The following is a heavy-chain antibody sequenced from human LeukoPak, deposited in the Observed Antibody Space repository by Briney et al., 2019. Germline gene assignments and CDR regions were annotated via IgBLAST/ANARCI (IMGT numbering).Heavy chain of an antibody. CDR1: GYTFTSYD. D-gene: IGHD3-3*01. J-gene: IGHJ4*02. Sequence: ASVKVSCKASGYTFTSYDINWVRQATGQGLEWMGWMNPNSGNTGYAQKFQGRVTMTRNTSISTAYMELSSLRSEDTAVYYCARVNSGRFLEWLPRAYCFDYWGQGTLVTVSS. CDR2: MNPNSGNT. V-gene: IGHV1-8*01. CDR3: ARVNSGRFLEWLPRAYCFDY.